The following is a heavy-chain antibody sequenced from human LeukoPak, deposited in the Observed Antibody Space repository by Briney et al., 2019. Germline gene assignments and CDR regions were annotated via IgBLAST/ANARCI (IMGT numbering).Heavy chain of an antibody. V-gene: IGHV4-61*02. CDR2: IYTSEST. Sequence: SETLSLTCTVSGNSISSGDNYWSWIRQPAGKGLEWIGRIYTSESTNYNPSLKSRVTISVDTSRNQFSLKLSSVTAADTAVYYCARGLWFGDENPPYFDYWGQGILVTVSS. CDR3: ARGLWFGDENPPYFDY. CDR1: GNSISSGDNY. D-gene: IGHD3-10*01. J-gene: IGHJ4*02.